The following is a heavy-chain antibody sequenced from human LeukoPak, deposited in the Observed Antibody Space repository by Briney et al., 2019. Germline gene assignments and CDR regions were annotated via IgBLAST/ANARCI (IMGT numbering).Heavy chain of an antibody. Sequence: GGSLRLSCAASGFTFRSYSMNWVREAPGKGVEGVSAIISSRYIYYADSVKGRFTISSDNAKNSLYLQTNSLRAEDTAVYYCARGEIVFVCYMDVWGNGTTVTVSS. CDR3: ARGEIVFVCYMDV. CDR1: GFTFRSYS. D-gene: IGHD3-22*01. CDR2: IISSRYI. V-gene: IGHV3-21*01. J-gene: IGHJ6*03.